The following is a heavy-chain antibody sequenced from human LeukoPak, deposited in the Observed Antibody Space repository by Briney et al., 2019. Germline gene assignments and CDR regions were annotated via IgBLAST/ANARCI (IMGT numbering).Heavy chain of an antibody. D-gene: IGHD2-2*02. V-gene: IGHV3-7*01. J-gene: IGHJ4*02. CDR1: GFTFSSYW. Sequence: GGSLRLSCAASGFTFSSYWMSWVRQAPGKGLEWVANIKQDGSEKFYADSVKGRFTISRDNSKNTLYLQMNSLRAEDTAVYYCAAPDIVVVPAAINADDLGYYWGQGTLVTVSS. CDR3: AAPDIVVVPAAINADDLGYY. CDR2: IKQDGSEK.